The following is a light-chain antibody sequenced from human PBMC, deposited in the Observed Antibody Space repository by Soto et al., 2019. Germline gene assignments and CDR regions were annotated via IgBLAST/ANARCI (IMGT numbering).Light chain of an antibody. V-gene: IGKV2-30*01. J-gene: IGKJ4*01. CDR3: IQGTHWPPG. CDR2: KVS. CDR1: QSLVYSDGNTY. Sequence: DVVMTQSPLSLPVTLGQPASISCWSTQSLVYSDGNTYLDWFQQRPGQSPRRLIYKVSNRDSGVPDRFSGSGSGTNFTLKITRVEAEDVGIYYCIQGTHWPPGFGGGTQVKIK.